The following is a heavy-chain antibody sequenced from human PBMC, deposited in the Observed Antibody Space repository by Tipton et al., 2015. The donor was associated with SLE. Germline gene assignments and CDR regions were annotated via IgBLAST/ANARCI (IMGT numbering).Heavy chain of an antibody. J-gene: IGHJ4*02. CDR1: GGSISSHY. V-gene: IGHV4-31*03. CDR2: IYYSGST. CDR3: ARDRTNWGSPFDY. Sequence: LRLSCTVSGGSISSHYWSWIRQHPGKGLEWIGYIYYSGSTHYNPSLKSRVTISVDTSKNQFSLQLNSVTPEDTAVYYCARDRTNWGSPFDYWGQGTLVTVSS. D-gene: IGHD7-27*01.